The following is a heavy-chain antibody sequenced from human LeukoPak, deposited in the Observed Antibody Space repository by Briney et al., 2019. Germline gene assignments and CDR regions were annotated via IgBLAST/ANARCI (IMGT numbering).Heavy chain of an antibody. V-gene: IGHV5-51*01. CDR2: IYPGDSDT. D-gene: IGHD3-22*01. Sequence: PGESLKISCKGSGYSFTSYWIGWVRQMPGKGLEWMGIIYPGDSDTRYSPSFQGQVTISADKSISTAYLQWSSLKASDTAMYYYARHSYYYDSSGYYTGPQDYWGQGTLVTVSS. CDR1: GYSFTSYW. CDR3: ARHSYYYDSSGYYTGPQDY. J-gene: IGHJ4*02.